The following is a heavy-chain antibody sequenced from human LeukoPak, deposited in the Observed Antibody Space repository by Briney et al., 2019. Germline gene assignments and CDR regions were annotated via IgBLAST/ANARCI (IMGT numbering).Heavy chain of an antibody. CDR3: AGWTVGRVVTPGYYYYYMDV. CDR2: INHSGST. J-gene: IGHJ6*03. D-gene: IGHD4-23*01. V-gene: IGHV4-34*01. CDR1: GGSFSGYY. Sequence: PSETLSLICAVYGGSFSGYYSSWIRQPPGKGLEWIGEINHSGSTNYNPYLKSRVTISVDTSKNQFSLKLSSVTAAATAVYYGAGWTVGRVVTPGYYYYYMDVWGKGTTVTVSS.